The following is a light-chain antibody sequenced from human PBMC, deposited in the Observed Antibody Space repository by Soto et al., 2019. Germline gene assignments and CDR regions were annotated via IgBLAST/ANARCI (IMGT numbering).Light chain of an antibody. J-gene: IGLJ3*02. Sequence: QSVLTQPPSASGSPGQSVTISCTGTSSDVGGYNYVSWYQQHPGKAPKLMIYEVSKRPSGVPDRFSGSKSGNTASLTVSGLQAEDEADYYCSSYAGSNRVFGGGTKL. CDR3: SSYAGSNRV. CDR2: EVS. CDR1: SSDVGGYNY. V-gene: IGLV2-8*01.